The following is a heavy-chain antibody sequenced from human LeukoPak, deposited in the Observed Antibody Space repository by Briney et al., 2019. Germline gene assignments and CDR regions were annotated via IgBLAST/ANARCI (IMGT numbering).Heavy chain of an antibody. CDR3: ASRRGYCSGGSCSSLYGMDV. CDR1: GGSISSGGYY. D-gene: IGHD2-15*01. V-gene: IGHV4-31*03. CDR2: IYYSGST. Sequence: SETLSLTCTVSGGSISSGGYYWSWIRQHPRKGLEWIGYIYYSGSTYYNPSLKSRVSISADTSKNQFSLKLSSVTAADTAVYYCASRRGYCSGGSCSSLYGMDVWGQGTTVTVSS. J-gene: IGHJ6*02.